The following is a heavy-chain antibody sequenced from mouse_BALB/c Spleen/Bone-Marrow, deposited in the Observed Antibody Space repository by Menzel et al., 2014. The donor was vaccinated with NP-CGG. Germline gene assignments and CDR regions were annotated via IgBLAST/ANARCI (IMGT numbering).Heavy chain of an antibody. D-gene: IGHD4-1*01. CDR3: ARWEYYAMDY. J-gene: IGHJ4*01. CDR2: IDPANGNT. V-gene: IGHV14-3*02. CDR1: GFNIKDTY. Sequence: EVQLQQSGAELVKPGASVKLSCTASGFNIKDTYMHWVKQRPEQGLEWIGRIDPANGNTRYDPKFPGKATITADTSSNTAYRQLSSLTSEDTAVYYCARWEYYAMDYWGQGTSVTVSS.